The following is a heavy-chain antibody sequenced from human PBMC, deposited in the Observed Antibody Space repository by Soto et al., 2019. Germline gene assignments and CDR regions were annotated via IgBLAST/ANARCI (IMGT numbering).Heavy chain of an antibody. V-gene: IGHV4-31*03. CDR1: GGSISSGGYY. CDR3: ARDSPIAVAGTFDY. D-gene: IGHD6-19*01. CDR2: IYYSGST. J-gene: IGHJ4*02. Sequence: SETLSLTCTVSGGSISSGGYYWSWIRQHPGKGLEWIGYIYYSGSTYYNPSLKSRVTISVDTSKNQFSLKLSSVTAADTAVYYCARDSPIAVAGTFDYWGQGTLVTVSS.